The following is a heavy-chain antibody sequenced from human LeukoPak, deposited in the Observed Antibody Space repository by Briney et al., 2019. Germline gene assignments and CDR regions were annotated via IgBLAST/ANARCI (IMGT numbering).Heavy chain of an antibody. Sequence: PSETLSLTCIVSGGSISSGGHPWSWIRQSPGKGLEWIGYIYDSGSTFYNLTLKSRVTMSIDRSNNQFSLKLSSVTAADTAVYYCARESNINNWFDPWGQGTLVTVSS. CDR3: ARESNINNWFDP. CDR2: IYDSGST. CDR1: GGSISSGGHP. J-gene: IGHJ5*02. V-gene: IGHV4-30-2*06.